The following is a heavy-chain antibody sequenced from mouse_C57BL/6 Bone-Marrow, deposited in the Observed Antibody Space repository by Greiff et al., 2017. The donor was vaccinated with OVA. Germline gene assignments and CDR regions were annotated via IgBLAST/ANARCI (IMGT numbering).Heavy chain of an antibody. CDR2: IYPRDGST. V-gene: IGHV1-78*01. J-gene: IGHJ3*01. CDR1: GYTFTDHT. Sequence: QVQLQQPDAELVKPGASVKISCKVSGYTFTDHTIHWLKQRPEQGLEWIGYIYPRDGSTKYNEKFKGKATLTVDKSSSTAYMQLNSLTSEDSAVYVCARWGCGSDPAGFAYWGQGTLVTVSA. CDR3: ARWGCGSDPAGFAY. D-gene: IGHD1-1*01.